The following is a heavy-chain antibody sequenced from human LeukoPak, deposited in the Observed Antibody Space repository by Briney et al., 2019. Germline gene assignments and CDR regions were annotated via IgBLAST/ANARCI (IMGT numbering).Heavy chain of an antibody. Sequence: SETLSLTCTVSGGSISSSSYYWGWIRQPPGKGLEWIGNIYYSGSTYYNPSLKSRVTISVDTSKNQFSLKLSSVTAADTAVYYCARLGIAAQETFDYWGQGTLVTVSS. J-gene: IGHJ4*02. D-gene: IGHD6-13*01. CDR3: ARLGIAAQETFDY. V-gene: IGHV4-39*01. CDR2: IYYSGST. CDR1: GGSISSSSYY.